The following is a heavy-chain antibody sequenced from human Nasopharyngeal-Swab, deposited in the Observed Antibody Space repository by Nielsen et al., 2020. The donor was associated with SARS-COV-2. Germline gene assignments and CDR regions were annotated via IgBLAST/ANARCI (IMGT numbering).Heavy chain of an antibody. Sequence: SETLSLTCTVSGGSISSYYWSWIRQPPGKGLRWIGYIYYSGSTNYNPSLKSRVTISVDTSKNQFSLKLSSVTAADTAVYYCARDLPDSVGATYYYMDVWGKGTTVTVSS. D-gene: IGHD1-26*01. V-gene: IGHV4-59*12. J-gene: IGHJ6*03. CDR3: ARDLPDSVGATYYYMDV. CDR1: GGSISSYY. CDR2: IYYSGST.